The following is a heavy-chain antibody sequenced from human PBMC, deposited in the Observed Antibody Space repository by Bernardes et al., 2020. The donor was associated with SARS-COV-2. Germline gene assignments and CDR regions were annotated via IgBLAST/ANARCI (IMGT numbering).Heavy chain of an antibody. V-gene: IGHV3-48*03. Sequence: GSLRLSCAASGFSFSSYEMNWVRQAPGKGLEWISYISSSGSALFYADSVKGRFTISRDNAKNSLHLQMNSLRAEDTAVYYCARVSSWYALFFDYWGQGTLVTVSS. CDR1: GFSFSSYE. CDR3: ARVSSWYALFFDY. D-gene: IGHD6-13*01. J-gene: IGHJ4*02. CDR2: ISSSGSAL.